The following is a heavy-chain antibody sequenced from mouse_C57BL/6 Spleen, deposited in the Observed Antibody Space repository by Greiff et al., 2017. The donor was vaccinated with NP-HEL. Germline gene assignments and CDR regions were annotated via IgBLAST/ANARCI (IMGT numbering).Heavy chain of an antibody. J-gene: IGHJ4*01. CDR2: IDPENGDT. CDR3: TTYGYRYAMDY. V-gene: IGHV14-4*01. Sequence: EVQLQQSGAELVRPGASVKLSCTASGFNIKDDYMHWVKQRPEQGLEWIGWIDPENGDTEYASKFQGKATITADTSSNTAYLQLSSLTSEDTAVYYCTTYGYRYAMDYWGQGTSVTVSS. D-gene: IGHD2-2*01. CDR1: GFNIKDDY.